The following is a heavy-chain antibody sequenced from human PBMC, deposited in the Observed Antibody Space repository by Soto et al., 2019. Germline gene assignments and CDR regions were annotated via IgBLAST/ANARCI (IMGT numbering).Heavy chain of an antibody. D-gene: IGHD2-15*01. CDR2: INPNSGGT. CDR3: AKDGGSYYFDY. Sequence: ASVKVSCKTSGYTFTGYYMHWVRQAPGQGLEWMGWINPNSGGTNYAQRFQGRVTTTRDTSISTAYMELSRLRSDDTAVYYCAKDGGSYYFDYWGQGTLVTVSS. CDR1: GYTFTGYY. J-gene: IGHJ4*02. V-gene: IGHV1-2*02.